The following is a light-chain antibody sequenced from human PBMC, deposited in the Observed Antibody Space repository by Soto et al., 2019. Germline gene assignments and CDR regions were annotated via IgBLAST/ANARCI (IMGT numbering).Light chain of an antibody. V-gene: IGKV3-20*01. J-gene: IGKJ5*01. CDR3: QQYDTSPPT. CDR1: QTIASRY. Sequence: EIVLTQSPGTLSLSPGERATLSCRASQTIASRYLAWYQHRPGQAPRLLIYRTFARAPGIPDRFSGGGSGTDFTLTISRLEREDFAVYYCQQYDTSPPTFGQGTRLDIK. CDR2: RTF.